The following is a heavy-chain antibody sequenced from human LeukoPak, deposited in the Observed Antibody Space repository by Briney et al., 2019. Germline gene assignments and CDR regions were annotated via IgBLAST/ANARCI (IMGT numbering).Heavy chain of an antibody. V-gene: IGHV4-39*07. CDR2: IYYSGST. CDR3: ARYDSSIWSAWLDP. CDR1: GGSISSNTYY. J-gene: IGHJ5*02. D-gene: IGHD3-22*01. Sequence: SETLSLTCTVSGGSISSNTYYWGWIRQPPGKGLEWIGSIYYSGSTYYNPSLKSRVTISVDTSKNQFSLKLSSVTTADTAFYYCARYDSSIWSAWLDPWGQGTLVTVSS.